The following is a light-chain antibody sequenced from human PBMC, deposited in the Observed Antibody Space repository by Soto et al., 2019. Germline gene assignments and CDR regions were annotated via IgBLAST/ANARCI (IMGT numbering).Light chain of an antibody. CDR1: QNINNW. CDR3: QQYKSFMYT. J-gene: IGKJ2*01. Sequence: DIQMTQSPSTLSASIGDRVTITCRASQNINNWIAWYQQKPGKAPKVLMYKASTLESGVPSRFGGSGSETEFTLTISGLQPEDFATYYCQQYKSFMYTFGQGTKVDI. V-gene: IGKV1-5*03. CDR2: KAS.